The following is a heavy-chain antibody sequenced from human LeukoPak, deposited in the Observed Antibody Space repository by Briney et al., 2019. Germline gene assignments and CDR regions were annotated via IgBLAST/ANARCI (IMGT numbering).Heavy chain of an antibody. Sequence: ASVKVSCKASGYTFTCYYMHWARQAPGQGLEWMGWINPNSGGTNYAQKFQGRVTMTRDTSISTAYMELSRLRSDDTAVYYCARGYDFWSGYYVHYYYGMDVWGQGTTVTVSS. CDR2: INPNSGGT. CDR3: ARGYDFWSGYYVHYYYGMDV. J-gene: IGHJ6*02. CDR1: GYTFTCYY. D-gene: IGHD3-3*01. V-gene: IGHV1-2*02.